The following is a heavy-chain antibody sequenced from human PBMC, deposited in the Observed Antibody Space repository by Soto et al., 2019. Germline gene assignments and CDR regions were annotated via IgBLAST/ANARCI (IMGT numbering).Heavy chain of an antibody. J-gene: IGHJ5*02. V-gene: IGHV1-45*02. Sequence: QMQLVQSGAEVKKTGSSVKVSCKASGYTFTYRYLHWVRQAPGQALEWMGWITPFNGNTNYAQKYQDRVTITRDRAMRKAYMELSSRRSEDTAMYYCAGGYSSSWNWFDPWGQGTLVTVSS. CDR1: GYTFTYRY. CDR3: AGGYSSSWNWFDP. CDR2: ITPFNGNT. D-gene: IGHD6-13*01.